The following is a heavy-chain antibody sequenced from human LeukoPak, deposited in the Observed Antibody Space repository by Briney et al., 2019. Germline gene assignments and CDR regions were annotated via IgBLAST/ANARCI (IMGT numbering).Heavy chain of an antibody. CDR3: AASAYYYDYYYYMDV. J-gene: IGHJ6*03. CDR2: ISSSGSTI. D-gene: IGHD5-12*01. CDR1: GFTFSSYA. Sequence: PGGSLRLSCAASGFTFSSYALSWVRQAPGKGLEWVSYISSSGSTIYYADSVKGRFTISRDNAKNSLYLQMNSLRAEDTAVYYCAASAYYYDYYYYMDVWGKGTTVTISS. V-gene: IGHV3-48*03.